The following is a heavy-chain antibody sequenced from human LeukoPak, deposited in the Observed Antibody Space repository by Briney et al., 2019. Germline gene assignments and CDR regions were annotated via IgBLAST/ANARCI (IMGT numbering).Heavy chain of an antibody. V-gene: IGHV1-69*13. D-gene: IGHD4-17*01. Sequence: ASVKVSCTASGGTFSSYAISWVRQAPGQGLEWMGGIIPIFGTVKSAQKFQGRVTITADESTSTAYMELSSLRSEDTAVYYCARVEYDTVTETDVYYYGMDVWGQGTTVTVSS. CDR2: IIPIFGTV. J-gene: IGHJ6*02. CDR1: GGTFSSYA. CDR3: ARVEYDTVTETDVYYYGMDV.